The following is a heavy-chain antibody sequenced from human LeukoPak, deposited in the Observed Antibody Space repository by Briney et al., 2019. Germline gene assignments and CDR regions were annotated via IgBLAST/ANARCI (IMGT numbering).Heavy chain of an antibody. CDR2: IYYSEST. J-gene: IGHJ6*02. Sequence: SETLSLTCTVSGGSVSSGSYYWSWIRQPPGKGLEWIGYIYYSESTNYNPPLKSRVTISVDASKNQFSLKLSSVTAADTAVYYCARVDYYYGMDVWGQGTTVTVSS. CDR1: GGSVSSGSYY. V-gene: IGHV4-61*01. CDR3: ARVDYYYGMDV.